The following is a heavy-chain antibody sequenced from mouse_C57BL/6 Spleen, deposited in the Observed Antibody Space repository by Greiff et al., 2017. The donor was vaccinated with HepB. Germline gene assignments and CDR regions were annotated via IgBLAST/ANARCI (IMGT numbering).Heavy chain of an antibody. J-gene: IGHJ3*01. V-gene: IGHV1-15*01. D-gene: IGHD1-1*01. CDR1: GYTFTDYE. CDR3: TSPLITTVVPD. CDR2: IDPETGGT. Sequence: QVQLQQSGAELVRPGASVTLSCKASGYTFTDYEMHWVKQTPVHGLEWIGAIDPETGGTAYNQKFKGKAILTADKSSSTAYMELRSLTSEDSAVYYCTSPLITTVVPDWGQGTLVTVSA.